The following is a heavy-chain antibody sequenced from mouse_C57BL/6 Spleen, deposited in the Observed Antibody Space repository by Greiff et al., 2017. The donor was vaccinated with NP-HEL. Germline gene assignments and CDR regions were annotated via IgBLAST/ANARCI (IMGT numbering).Heavy chain of an antibody. CDR2: IDPETGGT. CDR1: GYTFTDYE. CDR3: TRGGAYPQAWFAY. D-gene: IGHD6-1*01. J-gene: IGHJ3*01. V-gene: IGHV1-15*01. Sequence: QVQLKESGAELVRPGASVTLSCKASGYTFTDYEMHWVKQTPVHGLEWIGAIDPETGGTAYNQKFKGKAILTADKSSSTAYMELRSLTSEDSAVYYCTRGGAYPQAWFAYWGQGTLVTVSA.